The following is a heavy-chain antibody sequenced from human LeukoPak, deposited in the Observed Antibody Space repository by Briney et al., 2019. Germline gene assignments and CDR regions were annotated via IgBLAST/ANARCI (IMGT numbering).Heavy chain of an antibody. D-gene: IGHD3-9*01. Sequence: GGSLRLSCAASGFTFSSYGMHWVRQAPGKGLEWVAVIWYDGSNKYYADSVKGRFTISRDNSKNTLYLQMNSLRAEDTAVYYCAIGGRYFDWSTGDYWGQGTLVTVSS. CDR2: IWYDGSNK. V-gene: IGHV3-33*01. CDR1: GFTFSSYG. CDR3: AIGGRYFDWSTGDY. J-gene: IGHJ4*02.